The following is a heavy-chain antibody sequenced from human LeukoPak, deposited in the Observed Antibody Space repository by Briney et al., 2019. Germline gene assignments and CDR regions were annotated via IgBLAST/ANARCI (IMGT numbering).Heavy chain of an antibody. CDR2: VSSTGLTT. CDR3: AKVRKGVGAFDI. CDR1: GFTVGSYA. V-gene: IGHV3-23*01. Sequence: PGGSLRLSCAVSGFTVGSYAMSWVRQAPGKGLEWVSGVSSTGLTTYYIDSVKGRFTISRDSSKNTLYLQLDSLRTEDTAVYYCAKVRKGVGAFDIWGQGIMVTVSS. J-gene: IGHJ3*02. D-gene: IGHD3-16*01.